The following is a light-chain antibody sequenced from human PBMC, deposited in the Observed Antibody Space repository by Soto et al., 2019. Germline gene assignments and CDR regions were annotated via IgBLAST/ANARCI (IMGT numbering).Light chain of an antibody. CDR1: SSDVGDSTY. Sequence: QSALTQPAPVSGSPGQSITVSCTGISSDVGDSTYVSWYQQHPGKAPRLIISDVNHRPSGVSPRFYGSKSGNRASLAISGLQPEDEALYFCSAYRRGPLCVFGNGTKVTAL. V-gene: IGLV2-14*03. CDR2: DVN. CDR3: SAYRRGPLCV. J-gene: IGLJ1*01.